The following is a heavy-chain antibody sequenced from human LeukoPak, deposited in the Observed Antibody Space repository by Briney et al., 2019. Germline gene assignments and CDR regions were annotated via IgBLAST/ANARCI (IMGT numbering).Heavy chain of an antibody. CDR2: ISSSSSYI. V-gene: IGHV3-21*01. CDR3: ARDVDDYVHLFDY. D-gene: IGHD4-17*01. CDR1: GFTFSSYS. J-gene: IGHJ4*02. Sequence: GGSLRLSCAASGFTFSSYSMNWVRQAPGKGLEWVSSISSSSSYIYYADSVKGRFTISRDNAKNSLYLQMNSLRAEDTAVYYCARDVDDYVHLFDYWGQGTLVTVSS.